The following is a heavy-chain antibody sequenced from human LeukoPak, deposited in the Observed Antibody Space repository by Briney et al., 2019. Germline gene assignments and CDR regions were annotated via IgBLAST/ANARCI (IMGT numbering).Heavy chain of an antibody. CDR1: GFNFSDYY. J-gene: IGHJ6*03. CDR2: FSSGDTNI. Sequence: GGSLRLPCAASGFNFSDYYMSWVRQAPGRGLEWISFFSSGDTNIKYADSVKGRFTISRDNAKNSLYLQMNSLRAEDTAVYFCAREIHSTGYYYAGGYMDVWGEGTTVTVSS. CDR3: AREIHSTGYYYAGGYMDV. D-gene: IGHD3-22*01. V-gene: IGHV3-11*04.